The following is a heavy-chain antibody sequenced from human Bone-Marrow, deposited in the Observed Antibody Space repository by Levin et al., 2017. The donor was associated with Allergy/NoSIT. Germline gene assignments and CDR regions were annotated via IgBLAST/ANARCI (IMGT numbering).Heavy chain of an antibody. Sequence: GGSLRLSCVGSGFTFSSFAIHWVRQAPGKGLEWVSTISYDGIKKFYSDSAKGRFTISRDYSKDTLYLQLNRLRADDTAVYFCARGVVNRDKDAFAVWGQGTMVTVSS. D-gene: IGHD2-21*01. CDR1: GFTFSSFA. CDR2: ISYDGIKK. V-gene: IGHV3-30*04. J-gene: IGHJ3*01. CDR3: ARGVVNRDKDAFAV.